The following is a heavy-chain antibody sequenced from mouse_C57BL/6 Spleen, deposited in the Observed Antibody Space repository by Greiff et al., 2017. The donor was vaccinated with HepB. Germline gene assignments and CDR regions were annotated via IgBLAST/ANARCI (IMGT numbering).Heavy chain of an antibody. CDR3: AREDYYDWYFDV. J-gene: IGHJ1*03. Sequence: EVQRVESEGGLVQPGSSMKLSCTASGFTFSDYYMAWVRQVPEKGLEWVANINYDGSSTYYLDSLKSRFIISRDNAKNILYLQMSSLKSEDTATYYCAREDYYDWYFDVWGTGTTVTVSS. CDR1: GFTFSDYY. D-gene: IGHD1-1*01. CDR2: INYDGSST. V-gene: IGHV5-16*01.